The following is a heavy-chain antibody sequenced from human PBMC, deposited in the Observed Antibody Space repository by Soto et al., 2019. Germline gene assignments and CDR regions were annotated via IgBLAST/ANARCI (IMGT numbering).Heavy chain of an antibody. CDR2: IYYSGST. Sequence: PSETLSLTCTVSGGSISSSSYYWGWIRQPPGKGLEWIGSIYYSGSTYYNPSLKSRVTISVDTSKNQFSLKLSSVTAADTAVYYCARQSFMVVVITTSRSIDNWFDPSGQGTLVTVSS. CDR3: ARQSFMVVVITTSRSIDNWFDP. D-gene: IGHD3-22*01. CDR1: GGSISSSSYY. J-gene: IGHJ5*02. V-gene: IGHV4-39*01.